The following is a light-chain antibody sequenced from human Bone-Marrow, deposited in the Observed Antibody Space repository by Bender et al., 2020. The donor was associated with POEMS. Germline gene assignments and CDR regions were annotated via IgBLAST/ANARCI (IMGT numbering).Light chain of an antibody. CDR2: EVT. Sequence: QSALTQPASVSGSPGQSIAISCTGTSSDVGTYNYVSWYQQHPGKAPKLMIYEVTKRPSGVPDRFSGSKSGNTASLTVSGLQAEDDADYYCSSYAGSSNYVFGTGTKVTVL. J-gene: IGLJ1*01. CDR1: SSDVGTYNY. V-gene: IGLV2-8*01. CDR3: SSYAGSSNYV.